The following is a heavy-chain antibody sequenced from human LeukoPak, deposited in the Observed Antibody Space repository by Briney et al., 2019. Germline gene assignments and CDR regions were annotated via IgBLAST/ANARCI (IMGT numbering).Heavy chain of an antibody. Sequence: GGSLSLSCAASGFTFSSYAMHWVRQAPGKGLEWVAVISYDGSNKYYADSVKGRFTISRDNSKNTLYLQMNSLRAEDTAVYYCARGGGSYFDYWGQGTLVTVSS. CDR1: GFTFSSYA. D-gene: IGHD1-26*01. CDR2: ISYDGSNK. J-gene: IGHJ4*02. CDR3: ARGGGSYFDY. V-gene: IGHV3-30*04.